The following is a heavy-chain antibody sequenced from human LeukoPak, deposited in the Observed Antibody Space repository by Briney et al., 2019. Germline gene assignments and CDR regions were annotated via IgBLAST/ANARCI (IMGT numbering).Heavy chain of an antibody. V-gene: IGHV4-59*08. CDR1: GGSISSYY. Sequence: PSETLSLTCTVSGGSISSYYWSWIRQPPGKGLEWIGYIYYSGGTNYNPSLKSRVTISVDTSKNQFSLKLSSVSAADTAVYYCARQYYYGSGNYYLPFDYWGQGTLVTVSS. D-gene: IGHD3-10*01. J-gene: IGHJ4*02. CDR2: IYYSGGT. CDR3: ARQYYYGSGNYYLPFDY.